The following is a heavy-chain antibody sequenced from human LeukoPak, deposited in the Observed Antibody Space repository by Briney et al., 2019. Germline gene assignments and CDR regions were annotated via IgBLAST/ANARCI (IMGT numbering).Heavy chain of an antibody. CDR3: ARDTELWSVAWFNP. Sequence: ASVKVSCKASGYTFTPYHIHWVRQAPGQGLEWMGWINPNSGSTSFALNLKGRFTLTSDAAITTAYMELTSLRSDDTAVYYCARDTELWSVAWFNPWGQGTLVTVSS. CDR2: INPNSGST. CDR1: GYTFTPYH. D-gene: IGHD3-10*01. J-gene: IGHJ5*02. V-gene: IGHV1-2*02.